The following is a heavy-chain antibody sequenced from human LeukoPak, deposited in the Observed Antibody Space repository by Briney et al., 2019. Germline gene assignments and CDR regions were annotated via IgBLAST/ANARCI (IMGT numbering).Heavy chain of an antibody. CDR2: MNPNSGNT. Sequence: ASVKVSCKASGYTFTSYDINWVRQATGQGLEWMGWMNPNSGNTGYVQKFQGRVTMTRNTSISTAYMELSSLRSEDTAVYYCAREHDFWSGYSDWGQGTLVTVSS. D-gene: IGHD3-3*01. CDR1: GYTFTSYD. J-gene: IGHJ4*02. CDR3: AREHDFWSGYSD. V-gene: IGHV1-8*01.